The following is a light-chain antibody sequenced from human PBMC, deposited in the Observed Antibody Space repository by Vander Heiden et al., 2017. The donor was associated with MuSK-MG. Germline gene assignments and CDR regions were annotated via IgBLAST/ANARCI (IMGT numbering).Light chain of an antibody. CDR2: DAS. Sequence: PATLSLSPGERATLSCRASQSIYNYIAWYQQKPGQAPRLLIYDASNRATGIPARFSVSGSGTDFTLTISSLEPEDFAIYYCQQRNSWPLTFGGGTKVEIK. CDR1: QSIYNY. V-gene: IGKV3-11*01. CDR3: QQRNSWPLT. J-gene: IGKJ4*01.